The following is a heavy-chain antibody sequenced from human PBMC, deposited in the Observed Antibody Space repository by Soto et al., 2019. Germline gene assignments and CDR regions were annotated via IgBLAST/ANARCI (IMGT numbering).Heavy chain of an antibody. CDR3: ARSHDSGWSANDY. J-gene: IGHJ4*02. D-gene: IGHD6-19*01. V-gene: IGHV1-46*01. Sequence: ASVKVSCKAAGYTFTTYYMHWVRQAPGQGLEWMGVIDPTHGSTTYAQKFQGRVTITADESTSTAYMELSSLRSEDTAVYYCARSHDSGWSANDYWGQGTLDTVSS. CDR2: IDPTHGST. CDR1: GYTFTTYY.